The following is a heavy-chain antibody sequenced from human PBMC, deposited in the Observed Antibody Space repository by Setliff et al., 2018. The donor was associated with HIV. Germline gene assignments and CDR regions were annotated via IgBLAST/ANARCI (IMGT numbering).Heavy chain of an antibody. Sequence: GSLRLSCAASGFTFDDYGMSWVRQAPGKGLEWVSSISSSSSYIYYADSVKGRFTISRDNAKNSLYLQMNSLRAEDTAVYYCARVWETLQSYAFDIWGQGTMVTVSS. J-gene: IGHJ3*02. CDR1: GFTFDDYG. CDR3: ARVWETLQSYAFDI. CDR2: ISSSSSYI. V-gene: IGHV3-21*01. D-gene: IGHD1-26*01.